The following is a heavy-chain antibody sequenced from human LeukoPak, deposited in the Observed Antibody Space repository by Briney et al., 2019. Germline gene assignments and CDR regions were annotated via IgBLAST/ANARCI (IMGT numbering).Heavy chain of an antibody. CDR3: ARGLKLGDSSGYYEFAY. D-gene: IGHD3-22*01. Sequence: GASVKVSCKASGGTFSSYAISWVRQVPGQGLEWMGGIIPIFGTANYAQKFQGRVTITADESTSTAYMELSSLRSEDTAVYYCARGLKLGDSSGYYEFAYWGQGTLVTVSS. J-gene: IGHJ4*02. CDR1: GGTFSSYA. CDR2: IIPIFGTA. V-gene: IGHV1-69*13.